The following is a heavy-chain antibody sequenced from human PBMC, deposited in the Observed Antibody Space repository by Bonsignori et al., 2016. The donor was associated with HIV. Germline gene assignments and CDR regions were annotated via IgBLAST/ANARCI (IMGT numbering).Heavy chain of an antibody. D-gene: IGHD3-3*01. J-gene: IGHJ4*02. V-gene: IGHV3-21*01. Sequence: VRQMPGKGLEWVSSISSSSSYIYYADSVKGRFTISRDNAKNSLYLQMNSLRAEDTAVYYCARGGTDFWSGYRHFDYWGQGTLVTVSS. CDR2: ISSSSSYI. CDR3: ARGGTDFWSGYRHFDY.